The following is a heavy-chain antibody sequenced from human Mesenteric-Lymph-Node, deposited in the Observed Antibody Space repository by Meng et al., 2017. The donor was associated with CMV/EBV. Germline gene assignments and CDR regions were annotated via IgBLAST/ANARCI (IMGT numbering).Heavy chain of an antibody. V-gene: IGHV3-48*03. CDR1: GFTFSSYE. D-gene: IGHD2-21*01. J-gene: IGHJ5*02. Sequence: GESLKISCAASGFTFSSYEMSWLRQAPGKGLEWISYISSSGETIYYADSVKGRFTISRDNAKNSLYLQMNGLRAEDTAVYYCTRDAPNCFDPWGQGTLVTVSS. CDR2: ISSSGETI. CDR3: TRDAPNCFDP.